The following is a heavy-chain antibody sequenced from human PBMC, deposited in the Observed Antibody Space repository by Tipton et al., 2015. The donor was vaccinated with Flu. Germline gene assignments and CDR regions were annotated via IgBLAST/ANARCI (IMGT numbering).Heavy chain of an antibody. Sequence: SLRLSCAASGFTFSSVWMSWVRQAPGKGLEWVANIKQDGSEKYYVDSVKGRFTISRDNAKNSLYLQMNSLRAEDTAVYYCARAVGSSSSYWGQGTLVTVSS. CDR1: GFTFSSVW. CDR3: ARAVGSSSSY. V-gene: IGHV3-7*01. CDR2: IKQDGSEK. D-gene: IGHD6-6*01. J-gene: IGHJ4*02.